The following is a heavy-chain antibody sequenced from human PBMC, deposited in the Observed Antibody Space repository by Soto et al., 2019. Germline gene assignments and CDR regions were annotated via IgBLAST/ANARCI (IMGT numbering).Heavy chain of an antibody. CDR1: GSTLSDHY. Sequence: GGSLRLSCAASGSTLSDHYVDWVRQAPGKGLEWVGRSGNKANSDTTEYGSSVKGRFTISRDDSKNSMYLQMNSLKTEDTAVYYCTRGYSGIDIYAFDIWGQGTLVPSPQ. V-gene: IGHV3-72*01. CDR2: SGNKANSDTT. CDR3: TRGYSGIDIYAFDI. J-gene: IGHJ3*02. D-gene: IGHD1-26*01.